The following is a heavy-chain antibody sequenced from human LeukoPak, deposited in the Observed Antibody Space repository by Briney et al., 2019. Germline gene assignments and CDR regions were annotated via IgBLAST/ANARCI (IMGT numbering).Heavy chain of an antibody. CDR3: ATPRYDSSGYYYKRDAFDI. CDR2: FDPEDGET. J-gene: IGHJ3*02. V-gene: IGHV1-24*01. D-gene: IGHD3-22*01. CDR1: GYTLTELS. Sequence: ASVKVSCKVSGYTLTELSMHWVRQAPGKGLEWMGGFDPEDGETIYAQKFQGRVTMTEDTSTGTAYMELSSLRSEDTAVYYCATPRYDSSGYYYKRDAFDIWGQGTMVTVSS.